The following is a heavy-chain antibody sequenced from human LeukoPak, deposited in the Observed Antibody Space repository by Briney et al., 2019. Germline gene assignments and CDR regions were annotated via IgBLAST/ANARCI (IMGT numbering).Heavy chain of an antibody. CDR3: ARDAYYYGSGSYLGTFDY. D-gene: IGHD3-10*01. CDR2: ISYDGSSK. Sequence: GGSLRLSCAASGFTFSSYAMHWVRQAPGKGLEWVAVISYDGSSKYYADSVKGRFTISRDNSKNTLYLQMNSLRAEDTAVYYCARDAYYYGSGSYLGTFDYWGQGTLVTVSS. J-gene: IGHJ4*02. V-gene: IGHV3-30*04. CDR1: GFTFSSYA.